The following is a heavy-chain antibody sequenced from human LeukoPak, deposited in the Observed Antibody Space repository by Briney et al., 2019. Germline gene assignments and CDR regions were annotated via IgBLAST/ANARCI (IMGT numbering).Heavy chain of an antibody. CDR2: ISATTGRT. J-gene: IGHJ4*02. CDR3: AKETGILTPFDS. Sequence: PGGSLRLSCAASGFTFSSYAMNWVRRAPGKGLEWVSRISATTGRTYYADSVKGRFTISRDNSKNTLYLQMNSLRAEDTAVYFCAKETGILTPFDSWGQGTLVTVSS. D-gene: IGHD3-9*01. CDR1: GFTFSSYA. V-gene: IGHV3-23*01.